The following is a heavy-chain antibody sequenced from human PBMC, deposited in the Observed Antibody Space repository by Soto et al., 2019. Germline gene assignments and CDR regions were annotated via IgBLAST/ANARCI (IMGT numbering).Heavy chain of an antibody. D-gene: IGHD1-1*01. CDR2: ISYDGSNK. Sequence: QVQLVESGGGVVQPGRSLRLSCAASGFTFSSYAMHWVRQAPGKGLEWVAVISYDGSNKYYADSVKGLFTISRDNSKNTLYLQMNSLRAEDTAVYYCASPRLSSDGTTPIDYWGKGTLVTVSS. CDR3: ASPRLSSDGTTPIDY. J-gene: IGHJ4*02. V-gene: IGHV3-30-3*01. CDR1: GFTFSSYA.